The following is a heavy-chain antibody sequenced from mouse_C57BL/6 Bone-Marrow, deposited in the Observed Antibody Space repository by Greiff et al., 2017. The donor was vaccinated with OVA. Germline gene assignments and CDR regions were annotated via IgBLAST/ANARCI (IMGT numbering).Heavy chain of an antibody. CDR1: GFTFSSYA. V-gene: IGHV5-4*03. Sequence: EVMLVESGGGLVKPGGSLKLSCAASGFTFSSYAMSWVRQTPEKRLEWVATISDGGSYTYYPDNVKGRFTISRDNAKNNLYLQMSHLKSEDTAMYYCERGFYTWFAYWGQGTLVTVSA. CDR2: ISDGGSYT. J-gene: IGHJ3*01. CDR3: ERGFYTWFAY. D-gene: IGHD2-1*01.